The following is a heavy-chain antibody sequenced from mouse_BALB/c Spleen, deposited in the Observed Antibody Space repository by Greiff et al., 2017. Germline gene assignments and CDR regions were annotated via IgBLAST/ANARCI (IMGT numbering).Heavy chain of an antibody. D-gene: IGHD1-2*01. CDR3: AREGTATSFAY. CDR1: GFTFSSYA. J-gene: IGHJ3*01. V-gene: IGHV5-6*03. CDR2: ISDGGSYT. Sequence: EVKLVESGGGLVKPGGSLKLSCAASGFTFSSYAMSWVRQTPEKRLEWVATISDGGSYTYYPDSVKGRFTISRDNAKNNLYLQMSSLKSEDTAMYYCAREGTATSFAYWGQGTLVTVSA.